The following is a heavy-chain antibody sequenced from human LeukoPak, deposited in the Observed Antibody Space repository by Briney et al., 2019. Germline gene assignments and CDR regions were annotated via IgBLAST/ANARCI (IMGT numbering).Heavy chain of an antibody. D-gene: IGHD4-17*01. J-gene: IGHJ4*02. CDR1: GVSISSYY. CDR3: SVLGEYGDTHY. V-gene: IGHV4-59*08. Sequence: SETLSLTCTVSGVSISSYYWSWIRQPPGKGLEWIGYIYHSGSTKYNPSLQSRVTISVDTSKNRFSLKMTSVTAADTAVYYCSVLGEYGDTHYWGQGTLVMVSS. CDR2: IYHSGST.